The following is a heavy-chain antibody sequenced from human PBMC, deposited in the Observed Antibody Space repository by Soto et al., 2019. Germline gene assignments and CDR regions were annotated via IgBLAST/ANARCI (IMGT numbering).Heavy chain of an antibody. CDR1: GFTFSSYG. D-gene: IGHD6-13*01. V-gene: IGHV3-30*18. CDR3: AKDQQQPPHAFDI. CDR2: ISYDGSNK. Sequence: PGGSLRLSCAASGFTFSSYGMHWVRQAPGKGLEWVAVISYDGSNKYYADSVKGRFTISRDNSKNTLYLQMNSLRAEDTAVYYCAKDQQQPPHAFDIWGQGTMVTVSS. J-gene: IGHJ3*02.